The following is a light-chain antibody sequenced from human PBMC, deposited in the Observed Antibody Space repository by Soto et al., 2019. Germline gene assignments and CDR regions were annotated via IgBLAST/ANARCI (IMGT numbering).Light chain of an antibody. J-gene: IGLJ3*02. CDR2: EVS. Sequence: QSALTKPASVSGSPGQSITISCTGSSGDIGNYDLVSWYQQIPGRAPKLMIFEVSRRPSGVSERFSGSKSGNTASLTISGLQAEDEADFHCCSYAGGGAWVFGGGTKLTVL. V-gene: IGLV2-23*02. CDR1: SGDIGNYDL. CDR3: CSYAGGGAWV.